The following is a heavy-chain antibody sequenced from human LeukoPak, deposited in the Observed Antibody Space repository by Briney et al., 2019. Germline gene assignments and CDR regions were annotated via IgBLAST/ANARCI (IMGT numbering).Heavy chain of an antibody. J-gene: IGHJ4*02. D-gene: IGHD5-18*01. CDR3: AREAYTYAQFDY. V-gene: IGHV5-51*07. Sequence: GESLKISCKGSGYSFTSYWIGWVHQMPGKGLEWMGIIYPGDSDTRYSPSFQGQVSMSADKSITTAYLQWSSLKASDTAMYYCAREAYTYAQFDYWGQGTLVTVSS. CDR1: GYSFTSYW. CDR2: IYPGDSDT.